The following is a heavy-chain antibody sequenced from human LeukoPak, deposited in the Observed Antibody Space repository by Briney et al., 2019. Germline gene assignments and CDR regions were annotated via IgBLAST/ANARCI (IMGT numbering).Heavy chain of an antibody. Sequence: GRSLRLSCAASGFXFSSYGMHWVRQAPGKGLEWVAVIWYDGSNKYYADSVKGRFTISRDNSKNTLYLQMNSLRAEDTAVYYCARLDYDSSGYYYYYYGMDVWGQGTTVTVSS. CDR2: IWYDGSNK. D-gene: IGHD3-22*01. J-gene: IGHJ6*02. CDR3: ARLDYDSSGYYYYYYGMDV. CDR1: GFXFSSYG. V-gene: IGHV3-33*01.